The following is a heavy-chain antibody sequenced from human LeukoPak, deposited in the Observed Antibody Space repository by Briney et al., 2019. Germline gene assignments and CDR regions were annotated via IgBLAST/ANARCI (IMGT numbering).Heavy chain of an antibody. D-gene: IGHD3-16*02. Sequence: GGSLRLSCAVSGFTFSSYALHWVRHAPGKGLEYVSSISSNGRSIYYADSVSGRITISRDNSNNTLYLQMGSLSADDMAVYYCARQRLRLGELSSLLDYWGQGSLVTVSS. J-gene: IGHJ4*02. CDR3: ARQRLRLGELSSLLDY. CDR1: GFTFSSYA. CDR2: ISSNGRSI. V-gene: IGHV3-64*02.